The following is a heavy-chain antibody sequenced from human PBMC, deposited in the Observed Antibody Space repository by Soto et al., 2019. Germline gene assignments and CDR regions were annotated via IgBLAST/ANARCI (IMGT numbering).Heavy chain of an antibody. Sequence: QVQLVESGGGVVQPGMSLRLSCATSGFSFSSHAMHWVRQAPGKGLEWVAQIWYDGSNRYYADSMRGRFTIYRDFFKNTAFLQMDSLRAEDTAVYYCARDGQNLAPYAFDMWGQGTLVTVSS. CDR1: GFSFSSHA. CDR3: ARDGQNLAPYAFDM. J-gene: IGHJ3*02. CDR2: IWYDGSNR. V-gene: IGHV3-33*01.